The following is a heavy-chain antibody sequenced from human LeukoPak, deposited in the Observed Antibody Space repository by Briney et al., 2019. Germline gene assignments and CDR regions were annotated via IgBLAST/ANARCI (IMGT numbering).Heavy chain of an antibody. D-gene: IGHD1-26*01. CDR3: ARSDVPAIVGEASFDY. CDR1: GGSISSGDYY. J-gene: IGHJ4*02. Sequence: SETLSLTCTVSGGSISSGDYYWSWIRQPPGKGLEWIGYIYYSGSTYYKSSLKSRLTISLDTSKNQFSLKLSSVTAADTAVYYCARSDVPAIVGEASFDYWGQGTLVTVSS. CDR2: IYYSGST. V-gene: IGHV4-30-4*02.